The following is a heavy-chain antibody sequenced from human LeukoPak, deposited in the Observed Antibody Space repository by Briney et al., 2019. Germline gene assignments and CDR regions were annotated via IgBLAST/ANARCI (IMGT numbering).Heavy chain of an antibody. Sequence: SETLSLTCTVSGGSISSFSYYWGWIRQPPGRGLEWIGTIYYSGSTYYNPSLKSRVTISTDTSKNQFSLNLRSVTAADTAVCYCARVRGDSPYSFDYWGQGTLVTVSS. V-gene: IGHV4-39*07. CDR3: ARVRGDSPYSFDY. J-gene: IGHJ4*02. CDR2: IYYSGST. CDR1: GGSISSFSYY. D-gene: IGHD2-21*02.